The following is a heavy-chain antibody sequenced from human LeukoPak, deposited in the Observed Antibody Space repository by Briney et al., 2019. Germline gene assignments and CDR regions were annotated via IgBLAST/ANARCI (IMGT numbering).Heavy chain of an antibody. D-gene: IGHD1-26*01. CDR1: GGSISSYY. Sequence: PSETLSLTCTVSGGSISSYYWSWIRQPPGKGLEWIGYIYYSGTTKFNPSLKSRVTISVDTSKNQFSLELSSVTATDTAVYFCATNRAGTYDRPFEIWGQGTMVTVSS. CDR2: IYYSGTT. J-gene: IGHJ3*02. CDR3: ATNRAGTYDRPFEI. V-gene: IGHV4-59*08.